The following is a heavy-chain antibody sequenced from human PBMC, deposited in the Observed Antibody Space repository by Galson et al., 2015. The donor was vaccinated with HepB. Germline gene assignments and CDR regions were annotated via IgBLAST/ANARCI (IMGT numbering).Heavy chain of an antibody. J-gene: IGHJ6*02. CDR2: IIPILGIA. Sequence: SVKVSCKASGGTFSSYTISWVRQAPGQGLEWMGRIIPILGIANYAQKFQGRVTITADKSTSTAYMELSSLRSEDTAVYYCATISLSYYYGSGSYYNAPYYGMDVWGQGTTVTVSS. CDR1: GGTFSSYT. CDR3: ATISLSYYYGSGSYYNAPYYGMDV. D-gene: IGHD3-10*01. V-gene: IGHV1-69*02.